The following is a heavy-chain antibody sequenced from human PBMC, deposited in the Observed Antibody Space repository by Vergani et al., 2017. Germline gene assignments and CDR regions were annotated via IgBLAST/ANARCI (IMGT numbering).Heavy chain of an antibody. D-gene: IGHD3-10*01. V-gene: IGHV1-24*01. CDR1: GYTLTELS. CDR2: FDPEDGET. J-gene: IGHJ5*02. CDR3: ARGADRGARVENWFDP. Sequence: QVQLVQSGAEVKKPGASVQFSCKVSGYTLTELSMHWVRQAPGKGLEWMGGFDPEDGETNYAQKVQGRVTITADKSTSTAYMELSSLRSEDTAVYYCARGADRGARVENWFDPWGQGTLVTVSA.